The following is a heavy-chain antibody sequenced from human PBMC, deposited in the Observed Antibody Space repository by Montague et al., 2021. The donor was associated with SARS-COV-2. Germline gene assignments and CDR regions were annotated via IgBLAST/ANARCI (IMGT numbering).Heavy chain of an antibody. Sequence: SETLSLTCVVSGASISTDNWWTWVRLPPGKGLVWVGEIYHTRSTTYKPSLKSRVGMSVAKSWNQFSLRLTSVTAADTAIHYCARRGGGRSDLAYWGQGTLVTVSS. CDR1: GASISTDNW. V-gene: IGHV4-4*02. J-gene: IGHJ4*02. D-gene: IGHD1-26*01. CDR2: IYHTRST. CDR3: ARRGGGRSDLAY.